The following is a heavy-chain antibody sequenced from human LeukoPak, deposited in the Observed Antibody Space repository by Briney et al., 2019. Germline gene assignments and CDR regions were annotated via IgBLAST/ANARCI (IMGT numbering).Heavy chain of an antibody. CDR2: INPNSGGT. J-gene: IGHJ4*02. CDR1: GYTFSNYG. V-gene: IGHV1-2*02. CDR3: AREDRSSTSCYDY. Sequence: ASVKVSCKASGYTFSNYGISWVRQAPGQGLEWMGWINPNSGGTNYAQKFQGRVTMTRDTSISTAYMELSRLRSDDTAVYYCAREDRSSTSCYDYWGQGTLVTVSS. D-gene: IGHD2-2*01.